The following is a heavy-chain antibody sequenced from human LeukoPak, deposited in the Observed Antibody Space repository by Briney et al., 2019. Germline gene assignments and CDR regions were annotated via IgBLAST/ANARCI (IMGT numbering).Heavy chain of an antibody. CDR3: ARRYGP. J-gene: IGHJ4*02. CDR1: GGSISGSSYY. D-gene: IGHD3-16*01. V-gene: IGHV4-39*01. Sequence: SETLSLTCTVSGGSISGSSYYWGWIRQPPGKGLEWIGSTYYSGSTYYNPSLKSRVTISVDTSKNQFSLKLNSVTATDTAVYYCARRYGPWGQGTLVTVSS. CDR2: TYYSGST.